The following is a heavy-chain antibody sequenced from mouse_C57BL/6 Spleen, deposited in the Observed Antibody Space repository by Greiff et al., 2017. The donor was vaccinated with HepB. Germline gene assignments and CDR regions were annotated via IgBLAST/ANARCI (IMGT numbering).Heavy chain of an antibody. CDR2: IYYSGTI. Sequence: EVQLQQSGPGLVKPSQTVFLTCTVTGISITTGNYRWSWIRQFPGNKLDWIGYIYYSGTITYNPSLTSRTTITRDTPKNQFFLEMNSLTAEDTATYYCARDGLRREFAYWGQGTLVTVSA. CDR1: GISITTGNYR. D-gene: IGHD2-4*01. CDR3: ARDGLRREFAY. J-gene: IGHJ3*01. V-gene: IGHV3-5*01.